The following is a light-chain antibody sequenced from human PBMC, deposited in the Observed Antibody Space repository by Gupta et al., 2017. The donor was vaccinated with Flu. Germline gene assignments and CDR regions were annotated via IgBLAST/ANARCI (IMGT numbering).Light chain of an antibody. CDR2: GVT. CDR3: SSWISNSTLV. J-gene: IGLJ2*01. CDR1: SSDIGSYNY. V-gene: IGLV2-14*01. Sequence: QSALTHPSSVSGSPRQSITISCTGPSSDIGSYNYVYWYQQHPGQAPKLLIYGVTNRPSGVANRVSASRSGDTASLTISGLQAEDEADYYCSSWISNSTLVFGGGTKRTVL.